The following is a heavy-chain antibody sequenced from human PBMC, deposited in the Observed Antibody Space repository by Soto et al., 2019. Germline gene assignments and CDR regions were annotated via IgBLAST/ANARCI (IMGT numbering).Heavy chain of an antibody. CDR3: ARDLGIAAASSGY. CDR2: ISSSSSYI. V-gene: IGHV3-21*01. Sequence: GGSLRFSCAASGFTFSSYSMNWVRQAPGKGLEWVSSISSSSSYIYYADSVKGRFTISRDNAKNSLYLQMNSLRAEDTAVYYCARDLGIAAASSGYWGQGTLVTVSS. J-gene: IGHJ4*02. CDR1: GFTFSSYS. D-gene: IGHD6-13*01.